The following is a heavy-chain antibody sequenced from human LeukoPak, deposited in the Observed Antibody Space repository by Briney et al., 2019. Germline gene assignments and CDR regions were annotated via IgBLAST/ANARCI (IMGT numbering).Heavy chain of an antibody. V-gene: IGHV3-30*02. Sequence: GGSLRLSCAASGFTFSGYDMHWVRQAPGKGQEWVAFTRYDGSNKYYTDSVKGRFTISRDNSKNTLYLQMNSLRPEDTAVYYCAKASAIDYWGQGTLVTVSS. J-gene: IGHJ4*02. CDR3: AKASAIDY. CDR2: TRYDGSNK. CDR1: GFTFSGYD.